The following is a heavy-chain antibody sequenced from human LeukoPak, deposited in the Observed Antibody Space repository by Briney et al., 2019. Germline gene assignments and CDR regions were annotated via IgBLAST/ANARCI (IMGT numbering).Heavy chain of an antibody. V-gene: IGHV1-2*02. D-gene: IGHD5-18*01. CDR2: INPNSGGT. CDR1: GYTFTGYY. J-gene: IGHJ5*02. Sequence: ASVKVSCKASGYTFTGYYMHWVRQAPGQGLEWMGWINPNSGGTNYAQKFQGRVTMTRDTSISTAYMELSRLRSDDTAVYYCARDLEDTMGNWFDPWGQGTLVTVSS. CDR3: ARDLEDTMGNWFDP.